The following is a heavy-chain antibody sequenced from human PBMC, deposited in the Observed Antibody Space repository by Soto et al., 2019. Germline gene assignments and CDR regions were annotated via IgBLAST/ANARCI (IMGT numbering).Heavy chain of an antibody. D-gene: IGHD2-2*02. Sequence: QVQLVQSGAEVKKPGSSVKVSCKASGGTFSSYAISWVRQAPGQGLEWMGGIIPIFGTANYAQKFQGRVTITADESTSTAYMELSSLRSEDTAVYYCARDEDFVVVPAAIKWSYGMDVWGQGTTVTVS. CDR3: ARDEDFVVVPAAIKWSYGMDV. V-gene: IGHV1-69*01. CDR2: IIPIFGTA. J-gene: IGHJ6*02. CDR1: GGTFSSYA.